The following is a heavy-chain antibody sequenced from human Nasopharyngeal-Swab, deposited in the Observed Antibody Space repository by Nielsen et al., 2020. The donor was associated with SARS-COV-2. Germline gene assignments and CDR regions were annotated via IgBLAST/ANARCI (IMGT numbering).Heavy chain of an antibody. CDR2: ISAYNGNT. Sequence: ASVKVSCKASGYTFTSYGISWVRQAPGQGLEWMGWISAYNGNTNYAQKFQGRVTITADESTSTAYMELSSLRSEDTAVYYCARSYSSSSSSFQNGYYYMDVWGKETTVTVSS. D-gene: IGHD6-6*01. V-gene: IGHV1-18*04. CDR3: ARSYSSSSSSFQNGYYYMDV. J-gene: IGHJ6*03. CDR1: GYTFTSYG.